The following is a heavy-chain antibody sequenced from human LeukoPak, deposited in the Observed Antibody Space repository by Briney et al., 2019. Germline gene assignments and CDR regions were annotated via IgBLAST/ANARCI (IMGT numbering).Heavy chain of an antibody. CDR1: GFTFSSYA. D-gene: IGHD3-22*01. J-gene: IGHJ3*02. V-gene: IGHV3-23*01. Sequence: GGSLRLSCAASGFTFSSYAMRWVRQAPGKGLEWVSLISGSGSSTYYADSVKGRFTISRDNSKNTVYLQMNSLRAEDTAVYYCARAPDGYEAFDIWGQGTMVTVSS. CDR2: ISGSGSST. CDR3: ARAPDGYEAFDI.